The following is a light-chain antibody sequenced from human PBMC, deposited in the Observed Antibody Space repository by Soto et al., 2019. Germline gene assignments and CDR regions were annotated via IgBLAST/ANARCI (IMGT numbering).Light chain of an antibody. CDR2: DVS. V-gene: IGLV2-11*01. Sequence: QSALTQPRSVSGSPGQSVTISCTGTSSDVGYYNYVSWYQQHPGKAPKVMIYDVSKRPSGVPDRFSGSKSGNTASLTISGLQSENEPDYHCCSYAGSFTYVFGTGTKLTVL. CDR3: CSYAGSFTYV. CDR1: SSDVGYYNY. J-gene: IGLJ1*01.